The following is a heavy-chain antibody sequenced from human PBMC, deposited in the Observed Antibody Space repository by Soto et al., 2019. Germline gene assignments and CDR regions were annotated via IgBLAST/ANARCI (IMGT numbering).Heavy chain of an antibody. D-gene: IGHD4-17*01. J-gene: IGHJ5*02. CDR3: AREVYSTTVVTAWFDP. Sequence: QKFQGRVTITADESTSTAYMELRSLRSDDTAVYYCAREVYSTTVVTAWFDPWGQGTLVTVSS. V-gene: IGHV1-69*01.